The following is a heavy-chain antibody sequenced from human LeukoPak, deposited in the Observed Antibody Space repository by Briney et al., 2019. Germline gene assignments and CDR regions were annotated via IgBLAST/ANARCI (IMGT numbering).Heavy chain of an antibody. CDR2: ISGSGGDI. CDR1: GFTFSNYY. D-gene: IGHD1-26*01. V-gene: IGHV3-11*01. CDR3: ARDIRAVGVTLYFDY. Sequence: PGGSLRLSCAASGFTFSNYYMSWIRQTPGKGLEWLLYISGSGGDIHYADSVKGRFTISRDNAKNSLYLQMNSLRAEDTAMYYCARDIRAVGVTLYFDYWGQGILVTVTS. J-gene: IGHJ4*02.